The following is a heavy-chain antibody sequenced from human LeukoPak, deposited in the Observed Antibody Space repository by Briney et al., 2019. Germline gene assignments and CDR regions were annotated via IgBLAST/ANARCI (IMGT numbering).Heavy chain of an antibody. D-gene: IGHD3-10*01. Sequence: GGSLRLSCAASGFTFSSYAMSWVRQAPGKGLEWVAIIYSRSTYYADSVRGRFTISRDNAKNSLYLQMNSLRAEDMALYYCAKSMVRRGYYYMDVWGKGTTVTVSS. CDR2: IYSRST. J-gene: IGHJ6*03. CDR1: GFTFSSYA. V-gene: IGHV3-23*03. CDR3: AKSMVRRGYYYMDV.